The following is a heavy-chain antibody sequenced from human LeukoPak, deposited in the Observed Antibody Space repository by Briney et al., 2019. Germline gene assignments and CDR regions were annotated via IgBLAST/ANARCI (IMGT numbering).Heavy chain of an antibody. CDR3: ARGARLTMVRGVIRYYYMDV. CDR1: GFKFSTYA. CDR2: IMGSDESTNNADST. D-gene: IGHD3-10*01. J-gene: IGHJ6*03. Sequence: GGSLRLSCTASGFKFSTYAMSWVRQTPGKGLEWVSTIMGSDESTNNADSTYYADSVRGRFTISRDDSKNTLYLEMKSLRAEDTAVYYCARGARLTMVRGVIRYYYMDVWGKGTTVTISS. V-gene: IGHV3-23*01.